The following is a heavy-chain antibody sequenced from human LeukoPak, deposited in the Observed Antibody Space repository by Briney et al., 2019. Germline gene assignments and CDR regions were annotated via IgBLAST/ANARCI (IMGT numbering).Heavy chain of an antibody. CDR1: GYTFTSYG. CDR2: IIPIFGTA. Sequence: SVKVSCKASGYTFTSYGISWVRQAPGQGLEWMGGIIPIFGTANYAQKFQGRVTITADESTSTAYMELSSLRSEDTAVYYCASSVYSSGFAYWGQGTLVTVSS. D-gene: IGHD6-19*01. V-gene: IGHV1-69*13. CDR3: ASSVYSSGFAY. J-gene: IGHJ4*02.